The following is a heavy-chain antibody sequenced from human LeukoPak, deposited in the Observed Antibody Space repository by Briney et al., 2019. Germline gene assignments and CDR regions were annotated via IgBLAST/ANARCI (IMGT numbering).Heavy chain of an antibody. Sequence: ASVKVSCKASGYTFTGYYIFWVRQAPGQGLKWMGRINPNSSGTQYAQEFQGRVTMTRDTSISTAYMELSRLRSDDTAVYYCARGYCSGGGCYSVENWFDPWGQGTLVTASS. CDR1: GYTFTGYY. V-gene: IGHV1-2*06. CDR2: INPNSSGT. CDR3: ARGYCSGGGCYSVENWFDP. J-gene: IGHJ5*02. D-gene: IGHD2-15*01.